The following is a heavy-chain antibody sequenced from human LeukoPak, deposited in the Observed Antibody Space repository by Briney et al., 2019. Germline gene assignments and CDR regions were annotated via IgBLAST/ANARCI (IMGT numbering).Heavy chain of an antibody. D-gene: IGHD2-2*01. CDR3: ARVMVWIVPAAMTHYYYGMDV. V-gene: IGHV1-8*01. Sequence: GASVKVSCKASGYTLTSYDINWVRQATGQGLEWMGWMNPNSGRTGYAQNFQGRITITRNTSISTAYMELSSLRSEDTAVYYCARVMVWIVPAAMTHYYYGMDVWGQGTTVTVSS. CDR1: GYTLTSYD. CDR2: MNPNSGRT. J-gene: IGHJ6*02.